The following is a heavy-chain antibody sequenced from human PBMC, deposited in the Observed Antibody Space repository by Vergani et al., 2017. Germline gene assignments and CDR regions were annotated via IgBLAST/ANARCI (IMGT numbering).Heavy chain of an antibody. CDR1: GGTFSSYA. Sequence: QVQLVQSGAEVKKPGSSVKVSCKASGGTFSSYAMHWVRQAPGTGLEWVAVISYDGSNKYYADSVKGRFTISRDNSKNTLYLQMNSLRAEDTAVYYCARGAGLVKGDAFDIWGQGTMVTVSS. V-gene: IGHV3-30-3*01. J-gene: IGHJ3*02. CDR2: ISYDGSNK. CDR3: ARGAGLVKGDAFDI. D-gene: IGHD3-9*01.